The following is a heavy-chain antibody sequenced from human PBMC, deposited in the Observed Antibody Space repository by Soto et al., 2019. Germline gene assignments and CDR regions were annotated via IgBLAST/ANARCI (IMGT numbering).Heavy chain of an antibody. CDR1: GFTFSRYA. D-gene: IGHD3-10*01. CDR2: ISSNGGST. Sequence: EVQLVESGGGLVQPGGSLRLSCAASGFTFSRYAMHWVRQAPGKGLEYVSAISSNGGSTYYANSVKGRFTISRDNSMNTLYLQMGSLRAEDMAVYYCARYWGTGSLWGRGTLVTVSS. CDR3: ARYWGTGSL. V-gene: IGHV3-64*01. J-gene: IGHJ2*01.